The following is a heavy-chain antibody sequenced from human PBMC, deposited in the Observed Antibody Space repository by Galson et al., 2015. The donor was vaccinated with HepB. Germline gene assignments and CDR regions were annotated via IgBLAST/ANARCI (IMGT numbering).Heavy chain of an antibody. CDR3: ARGGVRGVHTGGIDY. Sequence: WIRQPPGKGLEWIGEINHSGSTNYNPSLKSRVTISVDTSKNQFSLKLSSVTAADTAVYYCARGGVRGVHTGGIDYWGQGTLVTVSS. V-gene: IGHV4-34*01. J-gene: IGHJ4*02. D-gene: IGHD3-10*01. CDR2: INHSGST.